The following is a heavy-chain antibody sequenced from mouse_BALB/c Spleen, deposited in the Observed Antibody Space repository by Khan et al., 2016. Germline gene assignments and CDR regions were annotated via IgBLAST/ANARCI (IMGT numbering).Heavy chain of an antibody. V-gene: IGHV1-4*01. CDR1: GYTFTSYT. Sequence: QVQLQQSGAELARPGASVKMSCKASGYTFTSYTMFWVKQRPGQGLEWIGYIAPRSDYTDYNQKFKDKATLTADKSSTSAYMQLNSLTSEDSAVYYCAREGWLLCYFDYWGQGTTLTVSS. CDR2: IAPRSDYT. J-gene: IGHJ2*01. CDR3: AREGWLLCYFDY. D-gene: IGHD2-3*01.